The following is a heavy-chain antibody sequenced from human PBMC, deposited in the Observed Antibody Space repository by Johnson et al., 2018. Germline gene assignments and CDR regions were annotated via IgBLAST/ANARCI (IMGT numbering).Heavy chain of an antibody. D-gene: IGHD2-15*01. CDR1: GFTFTNYG. CDR2: ISYDGTNK. V-gene: IGHV3-30*03. Sequence: QVQLVQSGGGVVQPGRSLRLSCAASGFTFTNYGMHWVRQAPGKGLEWVALISYDGTNKYYADSVKGRFTISRDNSKNTLYLQMNSLRAEDTGVYYCSRGDIVVVVVAREYFQHWGQGTLVTVSS. CDR3: SRGDIVVVVVAREYFQH. J-gene: IGHJ1*01.